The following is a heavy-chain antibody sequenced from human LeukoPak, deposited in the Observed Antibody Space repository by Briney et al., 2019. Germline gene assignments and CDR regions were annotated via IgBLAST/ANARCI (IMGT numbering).Heavy chain of an antibody. CDR3: ARLRRNFYDCTAHQYYFDY. J-gene: IGHJ4*02. CDR1: GYTFATYW. V-gene: IGHV5-51*01. CDR2: IYPGDSDT. D-gene: IGHD3-22*01. Sequence: GESLKISCKGSGYTFATYWIGWVRQMPGKGLEWMGIIYPGDSDTRYSPSFQGQVTISADKSITTAYLQWSSLKPSDTAVYYCARLRRNFYDCTAHQYYFDYWGQGTLVTVSS.